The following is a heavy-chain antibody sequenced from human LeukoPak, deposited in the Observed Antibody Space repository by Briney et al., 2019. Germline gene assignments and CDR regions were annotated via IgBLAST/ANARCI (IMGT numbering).Heavy chain of an antibody. Sequence: GGSLRLSCAASGFTFGSYSMNWVRQAPGKGLEWVAYITSRSGTMFYADSVKGRFTISRDNAKNSLYLQMNSLRAEDTAVYYCARDRPPYYFDYWGQGTLVTVSS. CDR2: ITSRSGTM. V-gene: IGHV3-48*04. J-gene: IGHJ4*02. CDR1: GFTFGSYS. CDR3: ARDRPPYYFDY.